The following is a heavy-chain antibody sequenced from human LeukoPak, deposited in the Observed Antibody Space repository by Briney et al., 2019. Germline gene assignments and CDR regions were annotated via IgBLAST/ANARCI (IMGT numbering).Heavy chain of an antibody. D-gene: IGHD5-18*01. CDR3: ERTATDAFDI. J-gene: IGHJ3*02. CDR1: GGSISSYY. Sequence: PSETLSLTCTVSGGSISSYYWSWIRQPPGKGLEWIGYIYYSGSTNYNPSLKSRVTISVDTSKNQFSLKLSSVTAADTAVYYCERTATDAFDIWGQGTMVTVSS. CDR2: IYYSGST. V-gene: IGHV4-59*01.